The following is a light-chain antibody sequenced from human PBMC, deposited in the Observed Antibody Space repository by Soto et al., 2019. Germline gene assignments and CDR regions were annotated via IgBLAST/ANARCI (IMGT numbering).Light chain of an antibody. Sequence: QLVLTQSPSASASPGASVKLTCTLSSGHTNYAIAWHQQQPEKGPRFLMKINSDGSHSKGDGVPDRFSGSSSGAERYFTISSVQSEDEADYYCQTWGTGIVTFGGGTKLTVL. J-gene: IGLJ2*01. CDR3: QTWGTGIVT. CDR2: INSDGSH. V-gene: IGLV4-69*01. CDR1: SGHTNYA.